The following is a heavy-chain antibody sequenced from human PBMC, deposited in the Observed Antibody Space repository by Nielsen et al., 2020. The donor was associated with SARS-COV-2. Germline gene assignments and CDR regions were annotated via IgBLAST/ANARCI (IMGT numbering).Heavy chain of an antibody. CDR3: ARDSIAVAGDYYYYGMDV. V-gene: IGHV3-11*06. J-gene: IGHJ6*02. D-gene: IGHD6-19*01. Sequence: GRFTISRDNAKNSLYLQMNSLRAEDTAVYYCARDSIAVAGDYYYYGMDVWGQGTTVTVSS.